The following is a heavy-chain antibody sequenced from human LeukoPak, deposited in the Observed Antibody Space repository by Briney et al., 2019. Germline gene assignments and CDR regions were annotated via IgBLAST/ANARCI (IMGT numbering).Heavy chain of an antibody. CDR2: ISSSSSTI. CDR1: GFTFSSYS. CDR3: ARDASSSWYRAEYFQH. V-gene: IGHV3-48*01. D-gene: IGHD6-13*01. J-gene: IGHJ1*01. Sequence: GGSLRLSCAASGFTFSSYSMNWVRQAPGKGREWVSYISSSSSTIYYADSVKGRFTISRDNAKNSLYLQMNSLRAEDTAVYYCARDASSSWYRAEYFQHWGQGTLVTVSS.